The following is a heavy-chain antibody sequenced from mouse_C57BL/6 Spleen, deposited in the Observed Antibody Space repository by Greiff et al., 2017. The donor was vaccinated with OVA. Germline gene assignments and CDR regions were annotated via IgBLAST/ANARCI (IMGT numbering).Heavy chain of an antibody. Sequence: QVQLQQPGAELVKPGASVKLSCKASGYTFTSYWMHWVKQRPGQGLEWIGMIHPNSGSTNYNEKFKSKATLTVDKSSSTAYMQLSSLTSEDSAVYSSARSSGYVSYYFDYWGQGTTLTVSS. CDR1: GYTFTSYW. CDR2: IHPNSGST. CDR3: ARSSGYVSYYFDY. D-gene: IGHD3-2*02. J-gene: IGHJ2*01. V-gene: IGHV1-64*01.